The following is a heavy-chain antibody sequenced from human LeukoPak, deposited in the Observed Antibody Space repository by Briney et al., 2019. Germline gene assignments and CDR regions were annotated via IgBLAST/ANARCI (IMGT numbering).Heavy chain of an antibody. CDR3: ATDLSKGWAFDI. J-gene: IGHJ3*02. V-gene: IGHV1-24*01. CDR1: GYTLTELS. D-gene: IGHD2-15*01. Sequence: GASVKVSCKVSGYTLTELSMHWVRQAPGKGLEWMGGFDPEDGETIYAQKFQGRVTMTEDTSTDTAYMELSSLRSEDTAVYYCATDLSKGWAFDIWGQGTMVTVSS. CDR2: FDPEDGET.